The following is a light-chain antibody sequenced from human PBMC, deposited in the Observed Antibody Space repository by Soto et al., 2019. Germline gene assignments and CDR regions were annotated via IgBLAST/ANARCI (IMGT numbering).Light chain of an antibody. CDR1: QSISSSY. V-gene: IGKV3-20*01. Sequence: EIVLTQSPGTLSLSPGERATLSCRASQSISSSYLAWYQQKPGQAPRLLMYGVSSRATGIPDRFSGSGSGTDFTLTISRLEPEDFAVYYCHQYGSPPQTFGQGTKLEIK. CDR2: GVS. J-gene: IGKJ2*01. CDR3: HQYGSPPQT.